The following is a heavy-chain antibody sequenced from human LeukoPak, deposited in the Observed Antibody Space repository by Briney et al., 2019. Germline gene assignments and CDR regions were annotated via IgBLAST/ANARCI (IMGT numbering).Heavy chain of an antibody. CDR3: ANLAVAGRIGDAFDI. J-gene: IGHJ3*02. D-gene: IGHD6-19*01. Sequence: GGSLRLSCAGSGFTFSSFEMNWLRQAPGKGLEWVAVISCDGSNKYYADSVKGRFTISRDNSKNTLYLQMNSLRAEDTAVYYCANLAVAGRIGDAFDIWGQGTMVTVSS. CDR1: GFTFSSFE. CDR2: ISCDGSNK. V-gene: IGHV3-30*18.